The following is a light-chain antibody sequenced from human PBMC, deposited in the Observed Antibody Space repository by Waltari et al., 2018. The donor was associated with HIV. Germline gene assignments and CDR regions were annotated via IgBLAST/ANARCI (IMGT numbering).Light chain of an antibody. Sequence: QPVVTQSPSAAASLGASVTLTCTLSSGHSDYAIAWHQQHPQKGPRYLMRLNNDGSHYKGDGIPDRFSGSSSGAERYLIISSLQSGYEADYYCQTWDTGIIIFGGGTKLTVL. J-gene: IGLJ2*01. CDR3: QTWDTGIII. V-gene: IGLV4-69*01. CDR2: LNNDGSH. CDR1: SGHSDYA.